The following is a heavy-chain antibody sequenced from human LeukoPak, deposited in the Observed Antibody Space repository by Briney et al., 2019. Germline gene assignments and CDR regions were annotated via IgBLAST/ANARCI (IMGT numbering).Heavy chain of an antibody. D-gene: IGHD5-12*01. CDR1: GYTLTELS. J-gene: IGHJ4*02. Sequence: ASVKVSCKVSGYTLTELSMHWVRQAPGKGLEWMGGFDPEDGETIYAQKFQGRVTMTEDTSTDTAYMGLSGLRSEDTAVYYCATVSWLRLHGGYYFDYWGQGTLVTVSS. V-gene: IGHV1-24*01. CDR3: ATVSWLRLHGGYYFDY. CDR2: FDPEDGET.